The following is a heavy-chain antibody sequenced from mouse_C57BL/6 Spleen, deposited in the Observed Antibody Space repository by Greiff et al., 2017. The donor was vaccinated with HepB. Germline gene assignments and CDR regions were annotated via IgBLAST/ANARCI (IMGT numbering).Heavy chain of an antibody. Sequence: VQLQRPGAELVKPGASVKLSCKASGYTFTSYWMHWVKQRPGQGLEWIGMIHPNSGSTNYNEKFKSKATLTVDKSSSTAYMQLSSLTSEDSAVYYCAKEGLRGYFDVWGTGTTVTVSS. CDR2: IHPNSGST. J-gene: IGHJ1*03. CDR3: AKEGLRGYFDV. D-gene: IGHD2-4*01. V-gene: IGHV1-64*01. CDR1: GYTFTSYW.